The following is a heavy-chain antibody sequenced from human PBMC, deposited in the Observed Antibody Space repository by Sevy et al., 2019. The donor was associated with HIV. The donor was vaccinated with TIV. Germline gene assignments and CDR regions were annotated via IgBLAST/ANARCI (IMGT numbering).Heavy chain of an antibody. J-gene: IGHJ4*02. V-gene: IGHV1-3*01. CDR1: GYTFTSYA. CDR3: ASSGSIAARPDVTYDY. CDR2: INAGNGNT. Sequence: ASVKVSCKASGYTFTSYAMHWVRQAPGQRLEWMGWINAGNGNTKDSQKFQGRVTITRDTSASTAYMELSSLRSEDTAVYYCASSGSIAARPDVTYDYWGQGTLVTVSS. D-gene: IGHD6-6*01.